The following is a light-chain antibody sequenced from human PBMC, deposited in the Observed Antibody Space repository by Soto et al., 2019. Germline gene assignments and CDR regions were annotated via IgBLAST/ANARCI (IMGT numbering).Light chain of an antibody. Sequence: DIQMTQSPSSLSASVGDRVTITCRASQSISSYLNWYQQKPGRAPKLLIYAASTLQSEVPSRFSGSGSGTEFTLTITSLQPDDFATYYCQQANSFPITFGQGTRLEIK. CDR2: AAS. CDR3: QQANSFPIT. CDR1: QSISSY. J-gene: IGKJ5*01. V-gene: IGKV1-39*01.